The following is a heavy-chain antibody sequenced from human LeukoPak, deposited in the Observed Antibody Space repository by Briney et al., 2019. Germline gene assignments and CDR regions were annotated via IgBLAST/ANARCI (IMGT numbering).Heavy chain of an antibody. J-gene: IGHJ4*02. CDR1: GFTFSSYT. D-gene: IGHD3-16*01. V-gene: IGHV3-64*01. Sequence: PGGSLRLSCAASGFTFSSYTMHWVRQAPGKGLEYVSTISFNGGSTYYANSVKGRFTISRDNSKNTLYHQMGSLRSEDMAVYYCARRGAVSGGSDYWGQGTLVTVSS. CDR2: ISFNGGST. CDR3: ARRGAVSGGSDY.